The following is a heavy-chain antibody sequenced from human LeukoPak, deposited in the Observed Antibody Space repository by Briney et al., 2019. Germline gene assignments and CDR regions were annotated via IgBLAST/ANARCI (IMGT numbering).Heavy chain of an antibody. V-gene: IGHV1-18*01. CDR1: GYTFTTYG. CDR2: ISVYNGNT. Sequence: ASVKVSCKGSGYTFTTYGISWVRQAPGQGLEWTGWISVYNGNTNYAQKFQGRVTMTTDTSTNTTYMELRSLISDDTAVYYCARGPHYYGSGSYYPFDYWGQGTLVTVSS. CDR3: ARGPHYYGSGSYYPFDY. D-gene: IGHD3-10*01. J-gene: IGHJ4*02.